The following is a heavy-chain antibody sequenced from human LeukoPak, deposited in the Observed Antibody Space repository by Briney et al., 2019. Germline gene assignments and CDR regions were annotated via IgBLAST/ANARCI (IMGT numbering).Heavy chain of an antibody. D-gene: IGHD3-9*01. CDR2: IYYSGST. V-gene: IGHV4-31*03. CDR3: ASAYYDILTGYYTPLDY. J-gene: IGHJ4*02. Sequence: PSETLSLTCTVSGGSISSGGYYWSWIRQHPGKGLEWIGYIYYSGSTYYNPSLKSRVTISVDTSKNQFSLKLSSVTAADTAVYYCASAYYDILTGYYTPLDYWGQGTLVTVSS. CDR1: GGSISSGGYY.